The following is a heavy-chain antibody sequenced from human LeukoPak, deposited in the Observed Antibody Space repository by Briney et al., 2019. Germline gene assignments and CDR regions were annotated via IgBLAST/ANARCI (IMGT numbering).Heavy chain of an antibody. J-gene: IGHJ4*02. CDR2: MFTSGST. Sequence: ASETLSLTCTVSGGSVSSSSYYWSWIRQPAGKGLEWIGRMFTSGSTNYNPSLKSRVTMSVDTSKNHFSLKLSSVTAADTAVYYCARGYSGYDLPHYWGQGTLVTVSS. CDR3: ARGYSGYDLPHY. V-gene: IGHV4-61*02. D-gene: IGHD5-12*01. CDR1: GGSVSSSSYY.